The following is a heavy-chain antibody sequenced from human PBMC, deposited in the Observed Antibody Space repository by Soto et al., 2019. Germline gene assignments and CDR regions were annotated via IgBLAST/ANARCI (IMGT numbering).Heavy chain of an antibody. CDR1: GFTFSTYA. J-gene: IGHJ6*03. D-gene: IGHD3-10*01. CDR2: ISGSGSDR. V-gene: IGHV3-23*01. CDR3: TNSPSAYYYYMDV. Sequence: EVQVLESGGGLVQPGGSLRLSCVASGFTFSTYAMNWVRQAPGKGLEWVSGISGSGSDRYYADYVRGRFTMSRDNANNTLHLQMDSLSAGDTAIYYCTNSPSAYYYYMDVWGKATTVTVS.